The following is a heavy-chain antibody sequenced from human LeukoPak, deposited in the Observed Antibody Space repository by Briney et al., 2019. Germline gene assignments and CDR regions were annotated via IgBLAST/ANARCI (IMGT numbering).Heavy chain of an antibody. Sequence: GGSLRLSCAASGFSFSNYAMTWVRQAPGKGLEWVSTISSGDDITYYADSVKGRFTISRDNSKNTLYLQMDSLRAEDTAVYYCARAKDGTNILDYWGQGTLVTVSS. CDR3: ARAKDGTNILDY. V-gene: IGHV3-23*01. J-gene: IGHJ4*02. CDR1: GFSFSNYA. D-gene: IGHD5-24*01. CDR2: ISSGDDIT.